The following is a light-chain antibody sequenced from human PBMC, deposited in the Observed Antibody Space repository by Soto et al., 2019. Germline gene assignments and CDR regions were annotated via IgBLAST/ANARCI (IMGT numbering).Light chain of an antibody. CDR3: KQYSGLPPLT. CDR2: HAS. V-gene: IGKV1-33*01. J-gene: IGKJ5*01. Sequence: DIQMTQSPSSLSASIGDRVTITCQASQNITNNLSWYQQKPGKAPNLLIYHASKLAKGVTSRFSGSGSGTDFSFIITSLQREDLAKYYSKQYSGLPPLTLGQGTRLEIK. CDR1: QNITNN.